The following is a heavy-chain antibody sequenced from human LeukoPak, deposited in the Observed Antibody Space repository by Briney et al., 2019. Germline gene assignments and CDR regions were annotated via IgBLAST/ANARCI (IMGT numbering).Heavy chain of an antibody. J-gene: IGHJ4*02. D-gene: IGHD2-8*01. CDR1: GYTFTSYH. V-gene: IGHV1-46*01. Sequence: ASVKVSCKASGYTFTSYHMHWVRQAPGQGLEWMGKINLSGGSTTYAQKFQGRVTMTRDTSTSTVYMELSSLRSEDTAVYDCARDYVDDIPMIKDYWGQGTLVTVSS. CDR2: INLSGGST. CDR3: ARDYVDDIPMIKDY.